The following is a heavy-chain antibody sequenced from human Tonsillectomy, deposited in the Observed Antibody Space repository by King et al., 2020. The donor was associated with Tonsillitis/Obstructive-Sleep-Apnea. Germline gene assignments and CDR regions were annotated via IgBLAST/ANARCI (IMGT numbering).Heavy chain of an antibody. CDR1: GYTFTRHW. J-gene: IGHJ3*02. V-gene: IGHV5-10-1*03. D-gene: IGHD3-22*01. CDR2: IYPSDSYT. CDR3: ARHSEYYYDSSDYLHAFDI. Sequence: VQLVESGAEVKKPGESLRISCKGSGYTFTRHWITWVRQRPGKGLEWMGRIYPSDSYTNFSPSFQGHVPISADKSIITANLQWSPLKASDTAMYYCARHSEYYYDSSDYLHAFDIWGEGTMVTVSS.